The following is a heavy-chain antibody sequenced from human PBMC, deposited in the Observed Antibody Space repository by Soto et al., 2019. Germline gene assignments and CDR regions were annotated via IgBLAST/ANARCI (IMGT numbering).Heavy chain of an antibody. V-gene: IGHV4-61*01. Sequence: SETLSLTCTVSGGSVSSGSYYWSWIRQPPGKGLEWIGYIYYSGSTNYNPSLKSRVTISVDTSKNQFSLKLSSVTAADTAVYYCARSRKVVTWGGYYYGMDVWGQGTTVTVSS. CDR1: GGSVSSGSYY. CDR3: ARSRKVVTWGGYYYGMDV. J-gene: IGHJ6*02. CDR2: IYYSGST. D-gene: IGHD3-22*01.